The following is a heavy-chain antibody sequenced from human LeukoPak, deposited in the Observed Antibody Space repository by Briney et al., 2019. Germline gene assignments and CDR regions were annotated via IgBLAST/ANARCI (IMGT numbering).Heavy chain of an antibody. Sequence: GGSLRLSCAASGFTFSSYAMSWVRQAPGKGLEWVSAISGSGGSTYYADSVRGRFTNSSDNSKDTLYLQMNSLRAEDTAVYYCAKEVSVYGDYWGGPDYWGQGTLVTVSS. CDR2: ISGSGGST. V-gene: IGHV3-23*01. CDR1: GFTFSSYA. CDR3: AKEVSVYGDYWGGPDY. J-gene: IGHJ4*02. D-gene: IGHD4-17*01.